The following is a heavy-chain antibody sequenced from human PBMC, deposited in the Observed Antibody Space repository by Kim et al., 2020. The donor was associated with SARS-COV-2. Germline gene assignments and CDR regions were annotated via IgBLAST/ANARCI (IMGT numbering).Heavy chain of an antibody. J-gene: IGHJ2*01. CDR2: IRSKAYGGTT. CDR1: GFTFGDYA. D-gene: IGHD3-9*01. Sequence: GGSLRLSCTASGFTFGDYAMSWVRQAPGKGLEWVGFIRSKAYGGTTEYAASVKGRFAISRDDSKSIAYLQMNSLKTEDTAVYYCTRPSGSISRLWGRGTLVTVSS. CDR3: TRPSGSISRL. V-gene: IGHV3-49*04.